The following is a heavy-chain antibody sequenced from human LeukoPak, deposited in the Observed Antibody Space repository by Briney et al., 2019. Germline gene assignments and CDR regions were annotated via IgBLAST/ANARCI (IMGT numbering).Heavy chain of an antibody. CDR1: GGSISSYY. Sequence: PPETLSLTCTVSGGSISSYYWSWIRQPPGKGLEWIGYIYYSGSTNYNPSLKSRVTISVDTSKNQFSLKLSSVTAADTAVYYCARRGGNRFYYYYGMDVWGQGTTVTVSS. J-gene: IGHJ6*02. CDR3: ARRGGNRFYYYYGMDV. V-gene: IGHV4-59*08. D-gene: IGHD4-23*01. CDR2: IYYSGST.